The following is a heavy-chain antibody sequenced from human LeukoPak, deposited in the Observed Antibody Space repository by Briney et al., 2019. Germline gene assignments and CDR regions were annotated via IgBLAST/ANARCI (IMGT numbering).Heavy chain of an antibody. CDR1: GGPFSGYF. CDR3: ARGSSYMDV. J-gene: IGHJ6*03. V-gene: IGHV4-34*01. D-gene: IGHD3-10*01. Sequence: SETLSLTCAVSGGPFSGYFWSWIRQSSGKGLEWIGEIHNSGTTNYNPSLNSRVTISEDTSENQFYLKLSSVTAADTAVYYCARGSSYMDVWGKGTAVTVSS. CDR2: IHNSGTT.